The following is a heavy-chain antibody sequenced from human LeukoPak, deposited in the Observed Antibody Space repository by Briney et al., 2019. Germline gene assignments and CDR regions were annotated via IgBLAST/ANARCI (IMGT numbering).Heavy chain of an antibody. J-gene: IGHJ6*02. CDR2: INPNSGGT. V-gene: IGHV1-2*02. CDR1: GYTFTGYY. CDR3: ARGYSSGRDSDMDV. D-gene: IGHD6-19*01. Sequence: ASVKVSCKAPGYTFTGYYMHWVRQAPGQGLEWMGWINPNSGGTNYAQKFQGRVTMTRDTSISTAYMELSRLRSDDTAVYYCARGYSSGRDSDMDVWGQGTTVTVSS.